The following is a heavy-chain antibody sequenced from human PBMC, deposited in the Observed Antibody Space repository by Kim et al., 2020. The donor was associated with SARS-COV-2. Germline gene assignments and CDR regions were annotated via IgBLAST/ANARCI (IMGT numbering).Heavy chain of an antibody. CDR3: AGGYNRRFYAMDV. CDR2: IYADGRT. V-gene: IGHV3-53*01. J-gene: IGHJ6*02. D-gene: IGHD1-26*01. Sequence: GGSLRLSCAASGFNVHSNYMNWVRQAPGKGLEWVSIIYADGRTYYADSVKGRFTISRDTFENNLYLQMDSLRVDDTAVYYCAGGYNRRFYAMDVWGQGTTVTVSS. CDR1: GFNVHSNY.